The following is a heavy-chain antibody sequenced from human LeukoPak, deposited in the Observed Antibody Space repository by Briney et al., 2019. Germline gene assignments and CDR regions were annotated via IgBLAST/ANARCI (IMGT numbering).Heavy chain of an antibody. CDR1: GFTFSNYA. V-gene: IGHV3-23*01. D-gene: IGHD3-10*01. CDR2: INYSGGDS. Sequence: GGPLRLSCAASGFTFSNYAMTWVRQAPGRGLEWVSTINYSGGDSHYADSVKGRFTISRDNSKNTLYVQMNSLRAEDTAVYYCAKAGHYGSGSFYSYFDSWGQGTLVTVSS. J-gene: IGHJ4*02. CDR3: AKAGHYGSGSFYSYFDS.